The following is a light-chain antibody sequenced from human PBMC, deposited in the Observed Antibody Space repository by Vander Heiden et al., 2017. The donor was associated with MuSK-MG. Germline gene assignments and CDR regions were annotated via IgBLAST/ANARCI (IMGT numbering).Light chain of an antibody. CDR1: QSVSSSY. Sequence: EIVLTQSPGTLSLSPRERATPSCRASQSVSSSYLAWYQQKPGQAPRLLIYGASSRATGIPDRFSGSGSGTDFTLTISRLEPEDFAVYYCQQYGSSPQTFGQGTKVEIK. V-gene: IGKV3-20*01. CDR2: GAS. J-gene: IGKJ1*01. CDR3: QQYGSSPQT.